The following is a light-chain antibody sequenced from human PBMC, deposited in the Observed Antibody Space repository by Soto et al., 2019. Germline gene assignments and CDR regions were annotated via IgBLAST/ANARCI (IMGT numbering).Light chain of an antibody. CDR1: QTVSRN. CDR3: HQYNNWPLT. J-gene: IGKJ4*01. CDR2: DAS. Sequence: EVVMTQSPATLSVSLGESATLSCRASQTVSRNVAWYQQGPGQAPRLLFYDASTRATGTPDRFSATGSGTEFTLTISSLQSEDFALYCCHQYNNWPLTFGGGTKVDIK. V-gene: IGKV3-15*01.